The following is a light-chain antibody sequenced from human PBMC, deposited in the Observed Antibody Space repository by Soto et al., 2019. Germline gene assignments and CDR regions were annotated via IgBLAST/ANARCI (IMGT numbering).Light chain of an antibody. CDR2: KAS. CDR1: QSISSW. J-gene: IGKJ1*01. CDR3: QQYNSYWT. V-gene: IGKV1-5*03. Sequence: DIQMTQSPSTLSESVGERVTITCRASQSISSWLAWYQQKPGKAPKLLIYKASSLESGVPSRFSGSGSGTEVTLTISSLQPDDFATYYCQQYNSYWTFGQGTKVEIK.